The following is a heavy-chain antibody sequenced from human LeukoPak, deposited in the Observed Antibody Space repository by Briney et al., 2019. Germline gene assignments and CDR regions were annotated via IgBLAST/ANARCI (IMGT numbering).Heavy chain of an antibody. CDR1: GYTFTSYG. CDR3: ARGKGQYCSSTSCPNWFDP. V-gene: IGHV1-18*01. J-gene: IGHJ5*02. Sequence: ASVTVSCKASGYTFTSYGISWVRQAPGQGLEWMGWISAYNGNTNYAQKLQGRVTMTTDTSTSTAYMELRSLRSDDTAVYYCARGKGQYCSSTSCPNWFDPWGQGTLVTVSS. CDR2: ISAYNGNT. D-gene: IGHD2-2*01.